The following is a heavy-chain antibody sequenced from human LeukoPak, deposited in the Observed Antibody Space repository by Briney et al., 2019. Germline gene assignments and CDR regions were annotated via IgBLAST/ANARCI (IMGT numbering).Heavy chain of an antibody. CDR2: IYYSGST. D-gene: IGHD3-9*01. CDR1: GGSISSYY. J-gene: IGHJ6*03. Sequence: SETLSLTCTVSGGSISSYYWSWIRQPPGKGLEWIGNIYYSGSTNYNPSLKSRVTISVDTSKNQFSLKLSSVTAADTAVYYCARQLRYFDWSNYYYYMDVWGKGTTVTISS. V-gene: IGHV4-59*08. CDR3: ARQLRYFDWSNYYYYMDV.